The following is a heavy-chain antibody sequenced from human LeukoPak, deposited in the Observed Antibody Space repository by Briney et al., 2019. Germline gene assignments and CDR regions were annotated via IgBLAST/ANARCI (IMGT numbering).Heavy chain of an antibody. J-gene: IGHJ4*02. CDR3: ARDRYGDYAIDY. V-gene: IGHV3-48*04. CDR1: GITFTIYS. D-gene: IGHD4-17*01. Sequence: GGSLRLSCAASGITFTIYSMNWVRQAPGKGLEWVSYISSSSSTIYYADSVKGRFTIFRDNAKNSLYLQMISLRAEDTAVYFCARDRYGDYAIDYWGQGTLVTVSS. CDR2: ISSSSSTI.